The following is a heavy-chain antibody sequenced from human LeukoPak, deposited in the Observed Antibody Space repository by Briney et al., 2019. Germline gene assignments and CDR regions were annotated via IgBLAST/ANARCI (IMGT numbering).Heavy chain of an antibody. CDR1: GGSISSYY. J-gene: IGHJ4*02. CDR3: ARSLVRGASYYFDY. CDR2: IYYSGST. D-gene: IGHD3-10*01. V-gene: IGHV4-59*08. Sequence: PSETLSLTFTVSGGSISSYYWSWIRQPPGKGLEWIGYIYYSGSTNYNPSLKSRVTISVDTSKNQFSLKLSSVTAADTAVYYCARSLVRGASYYFDYWGQGTLVTVSS.